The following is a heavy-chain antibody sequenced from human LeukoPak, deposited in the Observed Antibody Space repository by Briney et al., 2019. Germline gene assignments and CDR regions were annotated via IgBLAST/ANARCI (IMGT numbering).Heavy chain of an antibody. CDR2: IYPGDSDT. CDR1: GSSFTSYW. CDR3: ARRATAVDY. V-gene: IGHV5-51*01. D-gene: IGHD5-12*01. J-gene: IGHJ4*02. Sequence: GASLQISWEGSGSSFTSYWIGWVRQLPGKGLEWMGIIYPGDSDTRYSPSFQGQVTISADKSIGTAYLQWSSLKASDTAMYYCARRATAVDYWGQGTLVTVSS.